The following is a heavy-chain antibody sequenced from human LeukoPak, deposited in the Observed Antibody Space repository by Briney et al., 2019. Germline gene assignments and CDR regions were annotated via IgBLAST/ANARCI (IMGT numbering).Heavy chain of an antibody. D-gene: IGHD4-17*01. CDR2: IYYSGST. CDR3: ARTTTVTTYGSFGWFDP. J-gene: IGHJ5*02. CDR1: GGSISSYY. V-gene: IGHV4-59*12. Sequence: SETLSLTCTVSGGSISSYYWSWIRQPPGKGLEWIGYIYYSGSTNYNPSLKSRVTISVDTSKNQFSLKLSSVTAADTAVYYCARTTTVTTYGSFGWFDPWGQGTLVTVSS.